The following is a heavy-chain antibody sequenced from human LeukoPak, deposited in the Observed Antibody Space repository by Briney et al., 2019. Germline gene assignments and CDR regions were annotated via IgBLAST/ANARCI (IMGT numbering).Heavy chain of an antibody. J-gene: IGHJ4*02. Sequence: GGSLRLSCAASGFTFSSYGMHWVRHAPGKGLEWVAFIRYDGSNKYYADSVKGRFTISRDNSKNTLYLQMNSLRAEDTAVYYCAKDLRVVPAANDDDYWGQGTLVTVSS. CDR3: AKDLRVVPAANDDDY. CDR1: GFTFSSYG. D-gene: IGHD2-2*01. V-gene: IGHV3-30*02. CDR2: IRYDGSNK.